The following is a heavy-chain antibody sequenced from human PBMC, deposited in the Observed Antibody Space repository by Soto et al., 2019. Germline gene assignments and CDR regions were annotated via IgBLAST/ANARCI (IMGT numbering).Heavy chain of an antibody. CDR3: TRNPVGNYYFDY. V-gene: IGHV3-30-3*01. D-gene: IGHD4-4*01. CDR2: ISYDGSNK. CDR1: GFTFRNYA. Sequence: HPGGSLRLSCAASGFTFRNYATHWVRQAPGKGLEWVAVISYDGSNKYYADSVKGRFTISRDNSRNALYLQMNSLRAEDTAVYYCTRNPVGNYYFDYWGQGTLVTVSS. J-gene: IGHJ4*02.